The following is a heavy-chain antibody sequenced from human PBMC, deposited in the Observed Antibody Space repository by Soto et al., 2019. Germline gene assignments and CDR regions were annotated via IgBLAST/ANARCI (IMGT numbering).Heavy chain of an antibody. CDR3: ARGQMVAAQH. Sequence: SETLSLTCTVSGGSISSYYWSWIRQPPGKGLEWIGYIYHSGSTYYNPSLKSRVTISVDRSKNQFSLKLSSVTAADTAVYYCARGQMVAAQHWGQGTLVTVSS. V-gene: IGHV4-59*12. CDR2: IYHSGST. CDR1: GGSISSYY. J-gene: IGHJ4*02. D-gene: IGHD2-15*01.